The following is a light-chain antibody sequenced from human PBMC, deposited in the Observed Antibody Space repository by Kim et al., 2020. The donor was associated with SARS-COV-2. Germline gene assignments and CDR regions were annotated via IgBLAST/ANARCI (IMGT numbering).Light chain of an antibody. Sequence: PGKRATMTCGGSNIEAKPVYWFQQRPGQAPVLVIFYDTSRPSGIPERFSGSNSGNTATLTISVVEAGDEADYYCQVWDPSSDHWVFGGGTQLTVL. CDR1: NIEAKP. V-gene: IGLV3-21*04. CDR2: YDT. CDR3: QVWDPSSDHWV. J-gene: IGLJ3*02.